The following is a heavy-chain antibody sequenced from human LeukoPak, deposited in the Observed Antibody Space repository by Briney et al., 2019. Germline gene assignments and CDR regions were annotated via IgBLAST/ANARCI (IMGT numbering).Heavy chain of an antibody. CDR1: GYTFTSYD. CDR2: ISAYNGNT. J-gene: IGHJ3*02. Sequence: ASVKVSCKASGYTFTSYDINWVRQAPGQGLEWMGWISAYNGNTNYAQKLQGRVTMTTDTSTSTAYMELRSLRPDDTAVYYCARVIVGVSGAFDIWGQGTMVTVSS. D-gene: IGHD1-26*01. CDR3: ARVIVGVSGAFDI. V-gene: IGHV1-18*01.